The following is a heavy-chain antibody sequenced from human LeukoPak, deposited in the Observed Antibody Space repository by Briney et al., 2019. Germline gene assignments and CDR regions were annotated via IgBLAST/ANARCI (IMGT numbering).Heavy chain of an antibody. J-gene: IGHJ4*02. CDR2: ISSGGSAI. CDR1: GFTFSDYY. V-gene: IGHV3-11*04. D-gene: IGHD3-9*01. Sequence: GGSLRLSCAASGFTFSDYYMSWIRQTPGKGLEWLSYISSGGSAIYHADSVKGRFTISRDNAKNSLYLQMNSLRAEDTAVYYCAREGYYDILTGYFPDYWGQGTLVTVSS. CDR3: AREGYYDILTGYFPDY.